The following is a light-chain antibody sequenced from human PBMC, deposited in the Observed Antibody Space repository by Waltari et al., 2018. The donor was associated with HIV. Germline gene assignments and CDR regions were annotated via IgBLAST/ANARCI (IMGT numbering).Light chain of an antibody. V-gene: IGLV1-40*01. Sequence: QSVLTQPPSVSGAPGQRITISCTGSSSNIGAGYDVHWYQHLPGTAPKLLIYGDSNRPSGVPDLFAASRSGTSASLAITGLHAEDESDYYCHAFDSSLSGWVFGGRTKLTVL. CDR2: GDS. J-gene: IGLJ2*01. CDR1: SSNIGAGYD. CDR3: HAFDSSLSGWV.